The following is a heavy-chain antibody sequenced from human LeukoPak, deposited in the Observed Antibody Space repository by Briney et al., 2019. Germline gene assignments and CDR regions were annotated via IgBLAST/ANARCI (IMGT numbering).Heavy chain of an antibody. Sequence: GGSLRLSCAASGFTFSIYAMSWVRQAPGKGLEWVSAISGSGGSTYYADSVKGRFTISRDNSKNSLYLQMNSLRAEDTAVYYCARPARSIAARSMDVWGKGTTVTVSS. CDR2: ISGSGGST. J-gene: IGHJ6*03. CDR3: ARPARSIAARSMDV. V-gene: IGHV3-23*01. D-gene: IGHD6-6*01. CDR1: GFTFSIYA.